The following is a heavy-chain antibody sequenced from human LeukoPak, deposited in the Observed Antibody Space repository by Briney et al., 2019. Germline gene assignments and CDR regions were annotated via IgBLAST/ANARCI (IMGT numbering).Heavy chain of an antibody. CDR1: GFTFSSYS. Sequence: GGSLRLSCAASGFTFSSYSMNWVRQAPGKGLEWVAVISYDGSNKYYADSVKGRFTISRDNSKNTLYLQMNSLRAEDTAVYYCAKDYNLMVRGVRDYFDYWGQGTLVTVSS. CDR2: ISYDGSNK. V-gene: IGHV3-30*18. CDR3: AKDYNLMVRGVRDYFDY. D-gene: IGHD3-10*01. J-gene: IGHJ4*02.